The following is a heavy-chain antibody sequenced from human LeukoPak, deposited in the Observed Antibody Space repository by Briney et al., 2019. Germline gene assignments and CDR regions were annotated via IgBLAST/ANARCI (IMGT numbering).Heavy chain of an antibody. V-gene: IGHV3-73*01. CDR2: IRSKTNSYAT. CDR3: TRLGRDYSSGTRQFDY. CDR1: GLIFSGSA. D-gene: IGHD6-19*01. Sequence: SGGSLRLSCAASGLIFSGSALHWVRQASGKGLEWVGRIRSKTNSYATAYAASVKGRFTISRDDSKNTAYLQMNSLKTEDTAMYYCTRLGRDYSSGTRQFDYWGQGTMVSVSS. J-gene: IGHJ4*02.